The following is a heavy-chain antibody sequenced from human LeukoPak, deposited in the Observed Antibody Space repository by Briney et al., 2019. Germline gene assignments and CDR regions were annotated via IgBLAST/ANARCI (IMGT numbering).Heavy chain of an antibody. V-gene: IGHV1-18*01. Sequence: GASVKVSCKASSYDFISYGFTWVRQAPGRGLEWMGWISAYNGNTNYAPSLQARVSMTTDASASTVSIEVRSLTPDDTAVYYCAEGAKSGLHYWGQGTLVTVSS. CDR1: SYDFISYG. D-gene: IGHD6-25*01. J-gene: IGHJ4*02. CDR3: AEGAKSGLHY. CDR2: ISAYNGNT.